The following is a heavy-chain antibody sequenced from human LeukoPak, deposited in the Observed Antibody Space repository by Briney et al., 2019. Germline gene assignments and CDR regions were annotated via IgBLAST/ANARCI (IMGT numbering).Heavy chain of an antibody. CDR3: ARKFLGSRGYYFDY. CDR2: MNPSSGNT. CDR1: GYTFSSYD. Sequence: ASVKVSCKASGYTFSSYDIRWVRQATGQGLEWMGWMNPSSGNTGYAQKFQGRVNMTRNTSISTANMELSSLRSEDTAVYYCARKFLGSRGYYFDYWGQGTLVTVSS. J-gene: IGHJ4*02. V-gene: IGHV1-8*01. D-gene: IGHD3-10*01.